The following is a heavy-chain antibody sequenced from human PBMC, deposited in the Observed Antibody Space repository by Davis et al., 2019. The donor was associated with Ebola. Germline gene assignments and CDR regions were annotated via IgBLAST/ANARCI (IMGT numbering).Heavy chain of an antibody. J-gene: IGHJ5*02. Sequence: SVKVSCKASGGTFSSYAISWVRQAPGQGLEWMGRIIPILGIANYAQKFQGRVTITADKSTSTAYMELSSLRSEDTAVYYCARDHLPYGSGTRWFDPWGQGTLVTVSS. CDR1: GGTFSSYA. V-gene: IGHV1-69*04. CDR3: ARDHLPYGSGTRWFDP. CDR2: IIPILGIA. D-gene: IGHD3-10*01.